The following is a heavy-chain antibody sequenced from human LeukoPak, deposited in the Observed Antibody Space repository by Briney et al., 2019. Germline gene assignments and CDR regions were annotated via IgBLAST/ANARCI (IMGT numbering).Heavy chain of an antibody. Sequence: PSETLSLTCAVSGGSISSSSYYWGWIRQPPGKGLEWIGSIYYSGSTYYNPSLKSRVTISVDTSKNQFSLKLSSVTAADTAVYYCARRASTVTTRFYYYMDVWGKGTTATVSS. CDR3: ARRASTVTTRFYYYMDV. V-gene: IGHV4-39*01. J-gene: IGHJ6*03. D-gene: IGHD4-11*01. CDR2: IYYSGST. CDR1: GGSISSSSYY.